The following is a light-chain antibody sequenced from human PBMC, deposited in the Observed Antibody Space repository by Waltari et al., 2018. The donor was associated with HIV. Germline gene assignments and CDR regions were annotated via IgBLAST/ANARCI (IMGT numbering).Light chain of an antibody. Sequence: DIQLTQSPSSLSASVGDRVTITCQASQDINNYLNWNQQKAGKAPKVLILDASNLQTGVPSRFSGSGSGTHFTFTVSSLQPEDTATYYCQQYDNVPLTFGGGTKVEIK. CDR3: QQYDNVPLT. V-gene: IGKV1-33*01. J-gene: IGKJ4*01. CDR2: DAS. CDR1: QDINNY.